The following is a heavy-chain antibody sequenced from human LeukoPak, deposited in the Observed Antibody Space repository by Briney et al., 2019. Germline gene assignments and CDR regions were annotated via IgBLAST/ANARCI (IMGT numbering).Heavy chain of an antibody. Sequence: SVKVSCKASGGTFSSYAISWVRQAPGQGLEWMGRIIPILGIANYAQKFQGRVTMTRNTSISTAYMELSSLRSEDTAVYYCARGLRGMDWGQGTLVTVSS. J-gene: IGHJ1*01. CDR1: GGTFSSYA. CDR2: IIPILGIA. D-gene: IGHD6-13*01. CDR3: ARGLRGMD. V-gene: IGHV1-69*04.